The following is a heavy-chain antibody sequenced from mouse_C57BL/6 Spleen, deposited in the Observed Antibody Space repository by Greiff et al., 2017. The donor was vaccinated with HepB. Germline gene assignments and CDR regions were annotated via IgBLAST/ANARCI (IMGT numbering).Heavy chain of an antibody. V-gene: IGHV1-15*01. D-gene: IGHD1-1*01. Sequence: VQLQQSGAELVRPGASVTLSCKASGYTFTDYEMHWVKQTPVHGLEWIGAIDPETGGTAYNQKFKGKAMLTADKSSSTAYMELRSLTSEDSAVYYCTRYPITTVVATRNYWGQGTTLTVSS. J-gene: IGHJ2*01. CDR3: TRYPITTVVATRNY. CDR1: GYTFTDYE. CDR2: IDPETGGT.